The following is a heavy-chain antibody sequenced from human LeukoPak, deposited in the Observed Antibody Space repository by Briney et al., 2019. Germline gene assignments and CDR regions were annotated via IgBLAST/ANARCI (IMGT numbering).Heavy chain of an antibody. J-gene: IGHJ4*02. Sequence: SETLSLTCAVYGGSFSGYYWSWIRQPPGKGLEWIGEINHSGSTNYNPSLKSRVTISVDTSKNQFSLKLSSVTAADTAVYYCARGRLPYFDYWGQGTLVTVSS. CDR2: INHSGST. CDR1: GGSFSGYY. CDR3: ARGRLPYFDY. D-gene: IGHD2-15*01. V-gene: IGHV4-34*01.